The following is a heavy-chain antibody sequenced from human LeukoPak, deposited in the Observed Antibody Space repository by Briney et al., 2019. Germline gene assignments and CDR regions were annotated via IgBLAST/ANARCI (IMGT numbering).Heavy chain of an antibody. J-gene: IGHJ4*02. CDR3: ARGYSGACSGGSCYSDFDY. V-gene: IGHV3-7*01. CDR1: GFTFSSYW. CDR2: IKQDGSEK. D-gene: IGHD2-15*01. Sequence: GGSLRLSCAASGFTFSSYWMSWVRQAPGKGLEWVANIKQDGSEKYYVDSVKGRFTISRDNAKNSLYLQMNSLRAGDTAVYYCARGYSGACSGGSCYSDFDYWGQGTLVTVSS.